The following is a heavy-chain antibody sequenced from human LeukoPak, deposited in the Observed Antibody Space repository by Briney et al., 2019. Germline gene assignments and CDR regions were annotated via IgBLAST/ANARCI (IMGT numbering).Heavy chain of an antibody. Sequence: GGSLRLSCAASGFTFSSYAMHWVRQAPGKGLEWVAVTSYDGSNKYYADSVKGRFTISRDNSKNTLYLQMNSLRAVDTAVYYCARDKPAAAGTFDYWGQGTLVTVSS. J-gene: IGHJ4*02. V-gene: IGHV3-30-3*01. CDR1: GFTFSSYA. CDR2: TSYDGSNK. CDR3: ARDKPAAAGTFDY. D-gene: IGHD6-13*01.